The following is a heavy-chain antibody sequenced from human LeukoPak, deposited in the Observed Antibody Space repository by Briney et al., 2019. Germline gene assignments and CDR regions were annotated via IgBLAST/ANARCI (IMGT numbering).Heavy chain of an antibody. J-gene: IGHJ4*02. CDR1: GFIFSHYG. Sequence: PGGSLRLSCAASGFIFSHYGMHWVRQAPGKGLEWVAVISFDGSNKYYADSVKGRFTISRDNANNSLYLQMNSLRAEDTAVYYCARDRNYFDSSDYYFDSWGQGTLVTVSS. V-gene: IGHV3-30*03. CDR2: ISFDGSNK. D-gene: IGHD3-22*01. CDR3: ARDRNYFDSSDYYFDS.